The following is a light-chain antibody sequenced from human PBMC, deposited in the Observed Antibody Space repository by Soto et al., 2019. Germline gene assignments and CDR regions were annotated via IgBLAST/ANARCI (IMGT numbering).Light chain of an antibody. J-gene: IGKJ1*01. Sequence: DIQMTQSPSSLSASVGDRVTITCRTSQPISGYLNWYQQKPGKAPSLLIYTASNLQTGVPSRFSGSGSRTHFPLTISSLQPEDFATYYFQQSYKTPRTFGQGTKVEIK. CDR2: TAS. CDR3: QQSYKTPRT. V-gene: IGKV1-39*01. CDR1: QPISGY.